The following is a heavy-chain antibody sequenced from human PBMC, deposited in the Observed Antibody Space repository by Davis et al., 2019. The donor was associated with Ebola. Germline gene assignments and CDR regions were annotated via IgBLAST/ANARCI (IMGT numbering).Heavy chain of an antibody. CDR2: IQYDGGQE. J-gene: IGHJ2*01. V-gene: IGHV3-30*02. D-gene: IGHD4-17*01. CDR1: GFTFRTYG. Sequence: GESLKISCAASGFTFRTYGMHWVRQAPGKGLEYVSFIQYDGGQESYADSVKGRFTISRDNSKNTLYLQMNSLRAEDTAVYYCTTLSTMTTVYFDLWGRGTLVTVSS. CDR3: TTLSTMTTVYFDL.